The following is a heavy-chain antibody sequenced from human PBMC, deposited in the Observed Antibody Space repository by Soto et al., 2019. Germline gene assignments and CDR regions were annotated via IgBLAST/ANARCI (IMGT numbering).Heavy chain of an antibody. CDR3: ATSPSEYYYDSSGYSIRYYFDY. CDR2: IIPIFGTA. V-gene: IGHV1-69*13. Sequence: SVKVSCNASGGTFSSYAISLVRQAPGQGLEWMGGIIPIFGTANYAQKFQGRVTITADESTSTAYMELSSLRSEDTAVYYCATSPSEYYYDSSGYSIRYYFDYWGQGTLVTVSS. J-gene: IGHJ4*02. D-gene: IGHD3-22*01. CDR1: GGTFSSYA.